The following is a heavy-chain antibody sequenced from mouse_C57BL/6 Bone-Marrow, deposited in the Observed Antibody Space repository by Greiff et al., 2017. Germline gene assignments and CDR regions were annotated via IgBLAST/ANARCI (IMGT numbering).Heavy chain of an antibody. V-gene: IGHV1-20*01. Sequence: VQLQQSGPELVKPGASVKISCKASGYSFTGYFMNWVMQSHGKSLEWIGRINPYNGDTFYNQKFKGKATLTVDKSSSTAHMELRSLTSEDSAVYYCARLANYYGSRYAMDYWGQGTSATVAS. CDR1: GYSFTGYF. J-gene: IGHJ4*01. D-gene: IGHD1-1*01. CDR3: ARLANYYGSRYAMDY. CDR2: INPYNGDT.